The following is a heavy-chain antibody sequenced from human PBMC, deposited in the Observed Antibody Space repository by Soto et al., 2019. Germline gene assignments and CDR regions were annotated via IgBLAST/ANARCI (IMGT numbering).Heavy chain of an antibody. D-gene: IGHD2-15*01. CDR2: ISGSGGGT. CDR3: AKVGGYGDY. CDR1: GFTFSSYA. V-gene: IGHV3-23*01. Sequence: EVQLLESGGGLVQPGGSLRLSCAASGFTFSSYAMSWVRQAPGKGLVLVSAISGSGGGTYYADSVKGRFTICRDNSTNTLYLQMNSLRAEDTAVYYCAKVGGYGDYWGQGTLVTVSS. J-gene: IGHJ4*02.